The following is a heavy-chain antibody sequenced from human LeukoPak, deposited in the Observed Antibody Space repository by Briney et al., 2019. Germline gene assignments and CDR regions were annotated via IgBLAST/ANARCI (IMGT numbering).Heavy chain of an antibody. CDR2: ISGSSDST. V-gene: IGHV3-23*01. J-gene: IGHJ5*02. CDR3: ASRPVPRRGFDP. Sequence: GGSLRLSCAASGFTFSSYAMSWVRQAPGKGLGWVSGISGSSDSTYYADSVKGRFTISRDNAKNSLYLQMNSLRAEDTAVYYCASRPVPRRGFDPWGQGTLVTVSS. CDR1: GFTFSSYA. D-gene: IGHD4-17*01.